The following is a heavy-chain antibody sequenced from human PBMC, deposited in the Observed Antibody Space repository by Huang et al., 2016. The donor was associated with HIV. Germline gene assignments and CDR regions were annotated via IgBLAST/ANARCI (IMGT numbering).Heavy chain of an antibody. CDR1: GGSISSGICY. J-gene: IGHJ4*02. CDR3: ARQKIATVTNPFDY. D-gene: IGHD4-17*01. V-gene: IGHV4-39*01. Sequence: QLQLQESGPGLVKPSETLSLTCTVSGGSISSGICYWGWIRQPPGKGREWVGSIYYSGSTYYNPSLKSRVTISVDTSKNQFSLKLSSVTAADTAVYYCARQKIATVTNPFDYWGQGTLVAVSS. CDR2: IYYSGST.